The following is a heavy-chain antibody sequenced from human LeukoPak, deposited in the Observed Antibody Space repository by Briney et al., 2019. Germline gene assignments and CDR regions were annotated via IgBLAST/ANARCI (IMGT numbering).Heavy chain of an antibody. CDR2: MNPNSGST. CDR3: ARGSRYGSGSYCGY. CDR1: GYTFTSYD. V-gene: IGHV1-8*01. D-gene: IGHD3-10*01. Sequence: GASVKVSCKASGYTFTSYDINWVRQATGQGLEWMGWMNPNSGSTGYAQKFQGRVTMTRNTSISTAYMELSSLRSEDTAVYYCARGSRYGSGSYCGYWGQGTLVTVSS. J-gene: IGHJ4*02.